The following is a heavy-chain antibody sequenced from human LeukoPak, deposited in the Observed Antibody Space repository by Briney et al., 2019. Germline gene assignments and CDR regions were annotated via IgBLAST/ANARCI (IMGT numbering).Heavy chain of an antibody. CDR2: IYYSGST. J-gene: IGHJ4*02. CDR1: GASITNYF. CDR3: ARGSGTVAY. V-gene: IGHV4-59*12. Sequence: SVTLSLTCTVSGASITNYFWSWIRQPPGKGLEWIGYIYYSGSTNYNPSLKSRVTISVDTSKNQFSLKLSSVTAADTAVYYCARGSGTVAYWGQGTLVTVSS. D-gene: IGHD4-11*01.